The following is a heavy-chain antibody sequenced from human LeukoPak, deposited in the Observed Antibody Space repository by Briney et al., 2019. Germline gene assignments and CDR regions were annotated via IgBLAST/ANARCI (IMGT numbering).Heavy chain of an antibody. CDR1: GFTFSSYA. D-gene: IGHD3-10*01. Sequence: GSLRLSCAASGFTFSSYAMSWVRQAPGKGLEWIGEINHSGSTNYNPSLKSRVTISVDTSKNQFSLKLSSVTAADTAVYYCARGPRYGSGSYYNGALTYYYYYMDVWGKGTTVTVSS. J-gene: IGHJ6*03. CDR2: INHSGST. CDR3: ARGPRYGSGSYYNGALTYYYYYMDV. V-gene: IGHV4-34*01.